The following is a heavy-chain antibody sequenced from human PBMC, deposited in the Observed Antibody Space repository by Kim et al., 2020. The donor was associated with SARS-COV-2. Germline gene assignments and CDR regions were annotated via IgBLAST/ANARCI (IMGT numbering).Heavy chain of an antibody. J-gene: IGHJ2*01. V-gene: IGHV5-51*01. D-gene: IGHD6-19*01. Sequence: PSFQGQVTISADKSISTAYLQWSSLKASDTAMYYCARRGGIAVAPWYFDLWGRGTLVTVSS. CDR3: ARRGGIAVAPWYFDL.